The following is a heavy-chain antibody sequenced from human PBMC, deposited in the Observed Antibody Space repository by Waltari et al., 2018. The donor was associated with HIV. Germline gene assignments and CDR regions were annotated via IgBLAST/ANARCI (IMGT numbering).Heavy chain of an antibody. V-gene: IGHV1-8*01. CDR3: ARGRSGNYRGNSVVDY. D-gene: IGHD1-26*01. CDR1: GYTFTTYD. Sequence: QVQLVQSGAEVKKPGASVKVSCKASGYTFTTYDINWVRQATGQGLEWMGRMQPNRSNTGYAQKFQGRVTMTRNTSITTAHMELSSLRSDDTAVYYCARGRSGNYRGNSVVDYWGQGTLVTVSS. J-gene: IGHJ4*02. CDR2: MQPNRSNT.